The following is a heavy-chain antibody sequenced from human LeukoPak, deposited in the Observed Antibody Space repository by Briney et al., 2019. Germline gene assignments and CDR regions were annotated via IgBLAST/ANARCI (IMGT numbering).Heavy chain of an antibody. V-gene: IGHV3-53*01. CDR1: GFTVSSNY. CDR3: ARDPFVPQLAGGGSY. D-gene: IGHD6-13*01. Sequence: PGGSLRLSCAASGFTVSSNYMSWVRQAPGKGLEWVSVIYSGGSTYYADSVKGRFTISRDNSKNTLYLQMNSLRAEDTAVYYCARDPFVPQLAGGGSYWGQGTLVTVSS. J-gene: IGHJ4*02. CDR2: IYSGGST.